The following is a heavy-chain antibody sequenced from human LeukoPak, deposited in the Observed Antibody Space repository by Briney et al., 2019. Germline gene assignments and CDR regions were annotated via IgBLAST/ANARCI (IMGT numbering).Heavy chain of an antibody. V-gene: IGHV3-23*01. CDR1: GFTFSSYG. J-gene: IGHJ4*02. CDR2: ISGSGGST. Sequence: GGSLRLSCAASGFTFSSYGMSWVRQAPGKGLEWVSAISGSGGSTYYADSVKGRFTISRDNSKNTLYLQMNSLRAEDTAVYYCARGGVDYYGSGTYYLMYYFDYWGQGALVTVSS. D-gene: IGHD3-10*01. CDR3: ARGGVDYYGSGTYYLMYYFDY.